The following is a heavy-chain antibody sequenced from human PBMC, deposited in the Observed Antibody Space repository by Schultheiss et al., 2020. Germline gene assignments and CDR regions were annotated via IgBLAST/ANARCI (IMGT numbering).Heavy chain of an antibody. J-gene: IGHJ6*02. CDR2: IGTAGDT. CDR1: GFTFSSYD. Sequence: GESLKISCAAAGFTFSSYDMHWVRQATGKGLEWVSAIGTAGDTYYPGSVKGRFTISRDNSKNTLYLQMNSLRAEDTAVYYCARDHRRSGSSLGQPSGYYYYGMDVWGQGTTVTV. CDR3: ARDHRRSGSSLGQPSGYYYYGMDV. D-gene: IGHD2-15*01. V-gene: IGHV3-13*01.